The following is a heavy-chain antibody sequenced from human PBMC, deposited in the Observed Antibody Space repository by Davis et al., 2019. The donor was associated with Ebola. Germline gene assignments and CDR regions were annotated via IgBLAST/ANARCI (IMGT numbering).Heavy chain of an antibody. Sequence: SETLSLTCTVSGGSISSYYWSWIRQPPGKGLEWIGYIYYSGSTNYNPSLKSRVTISVDTSKNQFSLKLSSVTAADTAVYYCARRGTIDYWGQGTLVTVSS. D-gene: IGHD3/OR15-3a*01. V-gene: IGHV4-59*08. CDR2: IYYSGST. J-gene: IGHJ4*02. CDR1: GGSISSYY. CDR3: ARRGTIDY.